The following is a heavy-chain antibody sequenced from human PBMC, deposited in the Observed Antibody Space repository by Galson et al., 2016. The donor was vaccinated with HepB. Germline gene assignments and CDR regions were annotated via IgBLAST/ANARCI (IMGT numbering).Heavy chain of an antibody. D-gene: IGHD3-22*01. CDR2: IFYSGST. Sequence: ETLSLTCTVSGGSISSSGFYWGWIRQPPGKGLEWIGSIFYSGSTYYNPSLKSRVTISVDTSKNQFSLKLSSVTAADTAVYYCARRSITTMHVWGQGTTVTVSS. CDR3: ARRSITTMHV. V-gene: IGHV4-39*01. J-gene: IGHJ6*02. CDR1: GGSISSSGFY.